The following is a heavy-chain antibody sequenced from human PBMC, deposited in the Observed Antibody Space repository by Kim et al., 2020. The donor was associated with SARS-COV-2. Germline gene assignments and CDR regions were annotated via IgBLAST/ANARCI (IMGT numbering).Heavy chain of an antibody. CDR3: AKDKTTLWFGDGMDV. J-gene: IGHJ6*02. Sequence: VRGRLTTSRDNAKNTRYLQMNSLRAEDTAVYYCAKDKTTLWFGDGMDVWGQGTTVTVSS. V-gene: IGHV3-30*02. D-gene: IGHD3-10*01.